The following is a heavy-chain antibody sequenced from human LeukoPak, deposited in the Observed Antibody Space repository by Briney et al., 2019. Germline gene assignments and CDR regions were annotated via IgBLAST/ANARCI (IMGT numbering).Heavy chain of an antibody. V-gene: IGHV3-64D*06. J-gene: IGHJ4*01. D-gene: IGHD3-10*01. CDR1: GYTFSRYA. CDR3: VKDVSGSFYTYCFDY. CDR2: ISSNGSST. Sequence: GGSLRLSCSASGYTFSRYAMHWVRQAPGKGLEYVSAISSNGSSTYYADAVKGRFTISGDNSKNTLYLQMSSLRAEDTAVYYWVKDVSGSFYTYCFDYWGQGTLVTVSS.